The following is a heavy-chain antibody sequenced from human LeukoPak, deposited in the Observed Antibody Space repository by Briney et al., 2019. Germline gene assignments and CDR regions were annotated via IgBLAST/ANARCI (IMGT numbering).Heavy chain of an antibody. CDR2: INPSGGST. CDR3: TRSSGTTVGAFDI. Sequence: ASVKVSCKASGYTFTTYFIHWVRQAPGQGLEWMGIINPSGGSTSYAQKFQGRITMTRDTPTSTVYMELSSLRSEDTAVYYCTRSSGTTVGAFDIWGQGTMVTVPS. D-gene: IGHD1-1*01. V-gene: IGHV1-46*03. CDR1: GYTFTTYF. J-gene: IGHJ3*02.